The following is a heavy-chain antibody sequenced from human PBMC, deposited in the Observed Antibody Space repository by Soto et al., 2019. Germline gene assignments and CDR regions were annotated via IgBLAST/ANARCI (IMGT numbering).Heavy chain of an antibody. V-gene: IGHV3-30*09. D-gene: IGHD1-1*01. CDR2: ISYDGNNK. CDR1: GFTFSTYA. J-gene: IGHJ6*02. CDR3: ARDRGGLERYYGMDV. Sequence: QVQLVESGGGVVQPGRSLRLSCAASGFTFSTYAMHWVRQAPGKGLEWVAVISYDGNNKYYADSVRDRFAISRDSSENTLYLQMNSLRAEDTAVYYCARDRGGLERYYGMDVWGQGTTVIVSS.